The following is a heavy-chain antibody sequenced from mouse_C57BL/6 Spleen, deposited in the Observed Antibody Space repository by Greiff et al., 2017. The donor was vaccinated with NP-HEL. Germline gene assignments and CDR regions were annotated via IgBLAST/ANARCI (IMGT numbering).Heavy chain of an antibody. D-gene: IGHD3-3*01. J-gene: IGHJ4*01. V-gene: IGHV1-69*01. CDR3: AREDMGYYAMDY. Sequence: VQLQQPGAELVMPGASVKLSCKASGYTFTSYWMHWVKQRPGQGLEWIGEIDPSDSYTNYNQKFKGKSTLTVDKSSSTAYMQLSSLTSEDSAVYYCAREDMGYYAMDYWGQGTSVTVSS. CDR2: IDPSDSYT. CDR1: GYTFTSYW.